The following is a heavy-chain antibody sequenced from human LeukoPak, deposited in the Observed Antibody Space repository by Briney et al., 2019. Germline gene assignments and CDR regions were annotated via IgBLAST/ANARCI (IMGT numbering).Heavy chain of an antibody. CDR3: ARDRIVVAGTLDP. D-gene: IGHD6-19*01. CDR2: ISSSSYI. V-gene: IGHV3-21*01. Sequence: GGSLRLSCAASGLTFSTYSMNWVRQAPGKGLEWVSLISSSSYIYYADSVKGRFTISRDNAKNSLYLQMNGLRAEDTAVYYCARDRIVVAGTLDPWGQGTLVTVSS. CDR1: GLTFSTYS. J-gene: IGHJ5*02.